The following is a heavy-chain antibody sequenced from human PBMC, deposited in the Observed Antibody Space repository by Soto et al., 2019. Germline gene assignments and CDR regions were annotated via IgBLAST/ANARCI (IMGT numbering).Heavy chain of an antibody. V-gene: IGHV3-21*01. J-gene: IGHJ4*02. CDR3: ARDVANGKHSYVH. CDR1: GFNFSLYS. D-gene: IGHD1-26*01. Sequence: PGGSLRLSCVASGFNFSLYSMNWVRQAPGKGLEWVSSISDSGRYIYYTDSVKGRFTISRDNAKNSLVLQMNSLRVDDTAVYYCARDVANGKHSYVHWGQGTVFTVSS. CDR2: ISDSGRYI.